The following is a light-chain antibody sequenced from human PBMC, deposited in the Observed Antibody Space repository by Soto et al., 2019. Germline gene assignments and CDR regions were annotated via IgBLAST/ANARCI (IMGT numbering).Light chain of an antibody. CDR1: QTISTY. CDR2: EAS. Sequence: DIQMTQSPSSLSASVGDRVTITCRASQTISTYLNWYQQKPGKAPRLLIYEASTLESGVPSRFSGSRSGTEFTLTVSSLQPDDFATYYCQQYNDSFPYTFGQGTKLEIK. J-gene: IGKJ2*01. CDR3: QQYNDSFPYT. V-gene: IGKV1-5*03.